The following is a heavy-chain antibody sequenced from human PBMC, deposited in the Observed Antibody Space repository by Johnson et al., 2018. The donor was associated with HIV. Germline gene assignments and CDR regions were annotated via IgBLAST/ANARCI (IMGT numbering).Heavy chain of an antibody. Sequence: QVQLVESGGGVVQPGRSLRLSCAASGFTFSSYGMHWVRQAPGKGLEWVAVISYDGSDKDYADSVKGRFTISRDSSKNTLYLQMNSLRVEDTAVYYCARALSRFGVSDAFDVWGQGTMVTVSS. D-gene: IGHD3-10*01. CDR2: ISYDGSDK. J-gene: IGHJ3*01. CDR1: GFTFSSYG. CDR3: ARALSRFGVSDAFDV. V-gene: IGHV3-30*03.